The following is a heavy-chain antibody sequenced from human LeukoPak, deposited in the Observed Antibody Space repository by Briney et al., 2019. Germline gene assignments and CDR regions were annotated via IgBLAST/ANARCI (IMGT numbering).Heavy chain of an antibody. CDR1: RFTFSRYA. J-gene: IGHJ6*04. V-gene: IGHV3-23*01. CDR2: ISDSGAST. CDR3: AKGGSSGSYFVDV. Sequence: GASLRLSCAASRFTFSRYAMSWVRQAPGKGLEWVSRISDSGASTYYSDSVKGRFSISRDNSKNTLYLQMNSLRAEDTAVYYCAKGGSSGSYFVDVWGKGTTVTVSS. D-gene: IGHD6-19*01.